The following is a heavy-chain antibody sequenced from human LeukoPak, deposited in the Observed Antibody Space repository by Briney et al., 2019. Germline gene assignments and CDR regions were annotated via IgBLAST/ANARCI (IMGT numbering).Heavy chain of an antibody. J-gene: IGHJ5*02. CDR2: ISTSSTFI. V-gene: IGHV3-21*01. D-gene: IGHD2/OR15-2a*01. Sequence: PGGSLRLSCAASGFRPSSYDMNWVRQAPGKGLEWVSSISTSSTFIYYTYSVKGRFTISRDNAKNSLYLQMNSLSAEDTAVYYCARADCSSSTCYLRSSWFDPWGQGTLVTVSS. CDR3: ARADCSSSTCYLRSSWFDP. CDR1: GFRPSSYD.